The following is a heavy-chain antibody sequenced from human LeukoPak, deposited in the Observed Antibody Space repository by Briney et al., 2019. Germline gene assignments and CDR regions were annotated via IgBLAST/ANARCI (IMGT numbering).Heavy chain of an antibody. CDR3: ARDPWYQLLPTPHDAFDI. J-gene: IGHJ3*02. CDR2: IKPDGSEK. D-gene: IGHD2-2*01. V-gene: IGHV3-7*01. CDR1: GFTFSSYW. Sequence: QSGGSLRLSCTVSGFTFSSYWMNWVRQAPGKGLEWVANIKPDGSEKNYVDSVKGRFTISRDNSKNTLYLQMNSLRAEDTAVYYCARDPWYQLLPTPHDAFDIWGQGTMVTVSS.